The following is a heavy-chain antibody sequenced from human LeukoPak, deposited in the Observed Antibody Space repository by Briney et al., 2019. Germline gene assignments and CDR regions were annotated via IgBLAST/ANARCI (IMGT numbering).Heavy chain of an antibody. CDR3: AKGLPAVTTCQLDY. Sequence: GGSLRLSCAASGFTFNNVWMSWVRQAPGKGLEWVSDISGSGGSTYYADSVKGRFTISRDNSKNTLYLQRNSLRAEDTAVYYCAKGLPAVTTCQLDYWGEGTLVTVSS. V-gene: IGHV3-23*01. D-gene: IGHD4-17*01. CDR2: ISGSGGST. J-gene: IGHJ4*02. CDR1: GFTFNNVW.